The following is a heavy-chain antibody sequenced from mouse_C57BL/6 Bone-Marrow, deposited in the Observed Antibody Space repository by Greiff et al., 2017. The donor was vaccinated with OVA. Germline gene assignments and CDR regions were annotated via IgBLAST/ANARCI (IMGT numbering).Heavy chain of an antibody. V-gene: IGHV1-39*01. D-gene: IGHD1-1*01. CDR1: GYSFTDYT. Sequence: LVKPGASVKISCQASGYSFTDYTMNWVKQSTGKSLEWIGVINPYYGTTSYNQKFKGKATLTVDQSSSTAYMQLNSLTSEDSAGYYCARGVLPWFSDWGQVTLVTVSA. J-gene: IGHJ3*01. CDR2: INPYYGTT. CDR3: ARGVLPWFSD.